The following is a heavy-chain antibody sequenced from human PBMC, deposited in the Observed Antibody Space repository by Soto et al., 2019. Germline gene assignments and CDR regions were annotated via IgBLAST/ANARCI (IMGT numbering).Heavy chain of an antibody. Sequence: ESGGGLVQPGGSLRLSCAASGFTFSTYTMNWVRQAPGKGLEWISYISSSSGTIYYADSVKGRFAISRDNPKNSLYLQMNSLRDEDTAVYYCARGGGYSYGFDYWGQGTLVTVSS. D-gene: IGHD5-18*01. J-gene: IGHJ4*02. CDR3: ARGGGYSYGFDY. CDR2: ISSSSGTI. CDR1: GFTFSTYT. V-gene: IGHV3-48*02.